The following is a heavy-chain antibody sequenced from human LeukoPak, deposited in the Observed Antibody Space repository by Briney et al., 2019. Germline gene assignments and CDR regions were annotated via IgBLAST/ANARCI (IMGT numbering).Heavy chain of an antibody. D-gene: IGHD1-1*01. V-gene: IGHV4-34*01. CDR1: GGSFSGYY. CDR3: ARGDNWNDGYFDY. CDR2: INHSGST. Sequence: SETLSLTCAVYGGSFSGYYWSWIRQPPGKGLEWIGEINHSGSTNYNPSLKSRVTISVDTSKNQFSLKLSSVTAADTAVYYCARGDNWNDGYFDYWGQGTLVTVSS. J-gene: IGHJ4*02.